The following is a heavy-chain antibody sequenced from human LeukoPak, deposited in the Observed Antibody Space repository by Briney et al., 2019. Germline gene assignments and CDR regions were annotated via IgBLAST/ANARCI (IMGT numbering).Heavy chain of an antibody. Sequence: PGGSLRLSCAASGFTFSSYWMSWVRQAPGKGLEWVANIKQDGSEKYYVDSVKGRFTISRDNAKNSLYLQMNSLRAEDTALYYCAKETITGDHYFDYWGQGTLVTVSS. J-gene: IGHJ4*02. CDR3: AKETITGDHYFDY. CDR1: GFTFSSYW. CDR2: IKQDGSEK. D-gene: IGHD7-27*01. V-gene: IGHV3-7*03.